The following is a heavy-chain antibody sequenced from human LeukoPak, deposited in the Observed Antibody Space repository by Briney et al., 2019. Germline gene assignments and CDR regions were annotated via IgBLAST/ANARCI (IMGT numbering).Heavy chain of an antibody. V-gene: IGHV1-69*05. CDR2: IIPIFGTP. CDR1: RGTFSNFA. D-gene: IGHD2-21*01. Sequence: SVTVSCKASRGTFSNFAISWVRQAPGQGLEWMGGIIPIFGTPNYAQKFQGRVTVTTDESTSTAYMDLSSLRSEDTAVYYCASRRLGWGWKVHYYFDYWGQGTLVTVSS. J-gene: IGHJ4*02. CDR3: ASRRLGWGWKVHYYFDY.